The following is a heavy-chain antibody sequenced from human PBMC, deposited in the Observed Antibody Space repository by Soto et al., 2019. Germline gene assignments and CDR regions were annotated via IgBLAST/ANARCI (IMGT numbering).Heavy chain of an antibody. D-gene: IGHD3-22*01. CDR3: AKDKSGYPPYYFDY. V-gene: IGHV3-9*01. CDR2: ISWNSGSI. J-gene: IGHJ4*02. CDR1: GFTFDDYV. Sequence: VQLVESGGGLVQPGRSLRLSCVASGFTFDDYVMHWVRQAPGKGLEWVSGISWNSGSIDYADSVKGRFTISRDNAKNSLLLQMNSLRAEDTALYYCAKDKSGYPPYYFDYWGQGTRVTVSS.